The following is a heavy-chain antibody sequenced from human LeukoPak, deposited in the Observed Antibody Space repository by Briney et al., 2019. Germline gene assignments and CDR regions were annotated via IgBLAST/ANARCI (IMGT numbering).Heavy chain of an antibody. V-gene: IGHV3-30-3*01. J-gene: IGHJ5*02. Sequence: PGRSLRLSCAASGFTFSSYAMHWVRQAPGKGLEWVAVISYDGSNKYYADSVKGRFTISRDNSKNTLYLQMNSLRAEDTAVYYCARGRIEYQLLYGWFDPWGQGTLVTVSS. CDR2: ISYDGSNK. CDR3: ARGRIEYQLLYGWFDP. CDR1: GFTFSSYA. D-gene: IGHD2-2*02.